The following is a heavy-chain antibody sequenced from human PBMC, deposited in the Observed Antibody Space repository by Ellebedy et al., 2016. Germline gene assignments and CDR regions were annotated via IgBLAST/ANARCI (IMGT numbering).Heavy chain of an antibody. D-gene: IGHD2-21*02. CDR2: IVSSGST. J-gene: IGHJ4*02. V-gene: IGHV4-4*07. Sequence: SETLSLTCTVSGGSISDYFWSWIRQPAGKGLEWIGRIVSSGSTNYNPPLKSRVSMSVDTSNNQFSLNLNSVTAADTAVYYCARGVTPHFDYWGQGILVTVSS. CDR3: ARGVTPHFDY. CDR1: GGSISDYF.